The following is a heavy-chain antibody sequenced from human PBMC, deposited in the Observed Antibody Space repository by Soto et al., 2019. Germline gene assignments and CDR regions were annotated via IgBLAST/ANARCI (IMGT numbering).Heavy chain of an antibody. J-gene: IGHJ5*02. D-gene: IGHD3-16*01. CDR2: INHSGST. CDR3: ARRGTIGAYNWFDP. Sequence: QVQLQQWGAGLLKPSETLSLTCAVYGGSFSGYYWSWIRQPPGKGLEWIGEINHSGSTNYNPSLKNRVTISVDTSKNQFSLKLSSVTATDTAVYYCARRGTIGAYNWFDPWGQGTLVTVSS. V-gene: IGHV4-34*01. CDR1: GGSFSGYY.